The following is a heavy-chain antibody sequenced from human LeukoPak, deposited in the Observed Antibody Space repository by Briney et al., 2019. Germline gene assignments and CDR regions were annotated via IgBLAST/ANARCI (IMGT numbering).Heavy chain of an antibody. CDR3: ARMNGGSGYYYMGV. CDR1: GGSISSGGYY. Sequence: SETLSLTCTVSGGSISSGGYYWSWIRQHSGKGLEWIGYIYYSGSTYYNPSLKSRVTISVDTSKNQFSLKLSSVTAADTAVYYCARMNGGSGYYYMGVWGKGTTVTVSS. V-gene: IGHV4-31*03. D-gene: IGHD4-23*01. J-gene: IGHJ6*03. CDR2: IYYSGST.